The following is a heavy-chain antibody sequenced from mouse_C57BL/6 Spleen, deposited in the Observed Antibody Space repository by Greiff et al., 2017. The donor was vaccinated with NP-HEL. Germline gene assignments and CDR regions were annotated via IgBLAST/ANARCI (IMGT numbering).Heavy chain of an antibody. J-gene: IGHJ2*01. V-gene: IGHV5-9-1*02. CDR1: GFTFSSYA. Sequence: DVMLVESGEGLVKPGGSLKLSCAASGFTFSSYAMSWVRQTPEKRLEWVAYISSGGGYIYYADTVKGRFTISRDNARNTLYLQMSSLKSEDTAMYYCTRGGYYLDYWGQGTTLTVSS. CDR3: TRGGYYLDY. CDR2: ISSGGGYI.